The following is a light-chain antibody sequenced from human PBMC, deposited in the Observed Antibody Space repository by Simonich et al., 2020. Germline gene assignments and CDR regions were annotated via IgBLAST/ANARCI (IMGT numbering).Light chain of an antibody. J-gene: IGKJ4*01. CDR1: QSVLYSSNNKNN. CDR2: CAS. CDR3: QQYYSTPLT. V-gene: IGKV4-1*01. Sequence: DIVMTQSPDSLAMSLGERATINCKSSQSVLYSSNNKNNLAWYQQKPGQPPKLLIYCASTRESGVPDRFSGSGSGTDFTLTISSLQAEDVAVYYCQQYYSTPLTFGGGTKVEIK.